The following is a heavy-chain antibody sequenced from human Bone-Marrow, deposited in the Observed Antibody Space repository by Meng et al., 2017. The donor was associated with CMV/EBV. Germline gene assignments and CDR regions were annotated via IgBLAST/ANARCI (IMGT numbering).Heavy chain of an antibody. CDR2: IYSGGST. J-gene: IGHJ6*02. Sequence: GESLKISCAASGFTVSSNYMSWVRQAPGKGLEWVSVIYSGGSTYYADSVKGRFTVSRDNSKNTLFVQMTNLRAEDTAVYYCARDPFYCSSTSCYGLDYGMDVWGQGTTVTVSS. CDR1: GFTVSSNY. V-gene: IGHV3-53*01. D-gene: IGHD2-2*01. CDR3: ARDPFYCSSTSCYGLDYGMDV.